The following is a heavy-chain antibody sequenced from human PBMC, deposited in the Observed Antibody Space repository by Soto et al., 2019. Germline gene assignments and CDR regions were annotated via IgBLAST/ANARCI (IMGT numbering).Heavy chain of an antibody. CDR2: IYNSGIT. CDR1: GDSLTSGAYS. CDR3: ARARNYDSVSGLTGTGCHFDL. V-gene: IGHV4-30-2*01. Sequence: QVQLQESGSGLVKPSQTLSLTCSVSGDSLTSGAYSWSWIRQPPGKGLEWIGYIYNSGITYYNPSFKSRVTISVEKSKNHFSLGRSTVTGTDTAAYYCARARNYDSVSGLTGTGCHFDLWGRGTLVTVSS. D-gene: IGHD3-3*01. J-gene: IGHJ2*01.